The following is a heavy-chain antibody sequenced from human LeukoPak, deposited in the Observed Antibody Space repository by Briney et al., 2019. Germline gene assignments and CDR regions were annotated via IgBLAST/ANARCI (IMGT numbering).Heavy chain of an antibody. CDR2: IYDSGST. CDR1: GGSISGYY. J-gene: IGHJ4*02. Sequence: SETLSLTCTVSGGSISGYYWTWIRQPPGKGLEWTGYIYDSGSTNYNPSLKSRVTISVDTSKNQFSLRLNSVTAADTAVYYCARAAYGDYTFDFWGQGTLVTVSS. CDR3: ARAAYGDYTFDF. V-gene: IGHV4-59*01. D-gene: IGHD4-17*01.